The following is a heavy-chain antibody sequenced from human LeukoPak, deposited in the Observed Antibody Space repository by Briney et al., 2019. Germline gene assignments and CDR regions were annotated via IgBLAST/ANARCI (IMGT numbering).Heavy chain of an antibody. CDR2: IYTSGST. V-gene: IGHV4-61*02. Sequence: PSETLSLTCTVSGGSISSGSYYWSWIRQPAGKGLEWIGRIYTSGSTNYNPSLKSRVTISVDTSKNQFSLKLSSVTAADTAVYYCVRFEGRRIYYDSSGSPWGQGTLVSVSS. CDR3: VRFEGRRIYYDSSGSP. D-gene: IGHD3-22*01. CDR1: GGSISSGSYY. J-gene: IGHJ5*02.